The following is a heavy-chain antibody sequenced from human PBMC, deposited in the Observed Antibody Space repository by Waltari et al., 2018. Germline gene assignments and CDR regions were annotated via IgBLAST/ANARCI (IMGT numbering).Heavy chain of an antibody. D-gene: IGHD6-13*01. CDR1: GFTLSSYE. J-gene: IGHJ4*02. V-gene: IGHV3-48*03. Sequence: EVQLVESGGGLVQPGGSLRLSCAASGFTLSSYEMNWVRQAPGRGLKWVSYIISSGDGTYYADSVKGRFTISRDNAKNSLYLQMNSLRVEDTAVYYCARDTQQQLGLFDYWGQGTLVTVSS. CDR3: ARDTQQQLGLFDY. CDR2: IISSGDGT.